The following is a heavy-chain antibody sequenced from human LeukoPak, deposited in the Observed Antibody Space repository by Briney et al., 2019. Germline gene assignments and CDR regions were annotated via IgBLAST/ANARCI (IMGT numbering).Heavy chain of an antibody. CDR3: AKDTRYSSSTEYPDY. CDR2: ISGSGGST. V-gene: IGHV3-23*01. CDR1: GFTLSSYA. Sequence: GGSLRLSCAASGFTLSSYAMSWVRQAPGKGLEWVSGISGSGGSTYYADSVKGRFTISRDKSKNTLYLQMNSLRAEDTAVYYCAKDTRYSSSTEYPDYWGQGTLVTVSS. J-gene: IGHJ4*02. D-gene: IGHD6-13*01.